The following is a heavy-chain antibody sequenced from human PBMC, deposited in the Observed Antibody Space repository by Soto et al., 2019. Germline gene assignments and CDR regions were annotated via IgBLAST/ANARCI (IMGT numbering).Heavy chain of an antibody. CDR2: SRHKPQGYST. J-gene: IGHJ4*02. D-gene: IGHD3-22*01. Sequence: PGGSLRLSFAVSGFTLSDHYIDWVRQAPGKGLEWVGRSRHKPQGYSTAYASSVKGRFTTPRDESKNSAYLQMNSLKTEDTAVYYCVRATYFSDSSGYTRCLDYLGQGTLVTVSS. CDR3: VRATYFSDSSGYTRCLDY. V-gene: IGHV3-72*01. CDR1: GFTLSDHY.